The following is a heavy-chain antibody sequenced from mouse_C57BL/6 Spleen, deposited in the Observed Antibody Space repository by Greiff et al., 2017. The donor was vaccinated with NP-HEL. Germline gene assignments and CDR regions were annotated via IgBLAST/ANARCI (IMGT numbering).Heavy chain of an antibody. D-gene: IGHD2-2*01. Sequence: EVQLQQSGPVLVKPGASVKMSCKASGYTFTDYYMNWVKQSHGKSLEWIGVINPYNGGTSYNQKFKGKATLTVDMSSSTAYMELHSLTSEDSAVYYCADGDGYDDYDMDYWGQGTSVTVAS. V-gene: IGHV1-19*01. J-gene: IGHJ4*01. CDR2: INPYNGGT. CDR3: ADGDGYDDYDMDY. CDR1: GYTFTDYY.